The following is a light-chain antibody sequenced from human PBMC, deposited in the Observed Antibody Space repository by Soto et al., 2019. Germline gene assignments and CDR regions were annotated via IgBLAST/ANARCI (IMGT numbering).Light chain of an antibody. CDR2: SNN. V-gene: IGLV1-47*02. CDR3: AAWDDSLSGSWV. CDR1: SSNIGSNY. J-gene: IGLJ3*02. Sequence: QSVLTQPPSASGTPGQRVTLSCSGSSSNIGSNYVYWYQQLPGTAPKLLIYSNNQRPSGVPDRFSGSKSGTSASLAISGLRSEDEADYYCAAWDDSLSGSWVFGGGTQLTVL.